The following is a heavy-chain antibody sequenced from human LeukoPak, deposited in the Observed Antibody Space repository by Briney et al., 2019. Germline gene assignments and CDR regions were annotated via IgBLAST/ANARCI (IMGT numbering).Heavy chain of an antibody. D-gene: IGHD3-3*02. CDR1: GGSIRTYY. Sequence: SETLSLTCSVSGGSIRTYYWSWIRQPPGKGLEWIGYIDYSGSTNYNPSLKSRVSISVDTSKKQFSLKLSSVTAADTDVYYCARVAPWCFDLWGRGTLVTVSS. CDR2: IDYSGST. J-gene: IGHJ2*01. CDR3: ARVAPWCFDL. V-gene: IGHV4-59*01.